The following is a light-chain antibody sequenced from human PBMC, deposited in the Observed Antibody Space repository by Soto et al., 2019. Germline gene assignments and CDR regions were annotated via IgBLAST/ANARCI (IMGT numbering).Light chain of an antibody. CDR2: DVS. J-gene: IGLJ2*01. CDR3: SSYTSSSTLEVV. Sequence: QSALTQPASVSGSPGQSITISCTGTSSDVGGYNYVSWYQQHPGKAPKLMIYDVSNRPSGVSNRFSGSKSDNTASLTISGLQAEDEADYYCSSYTSSSTLEVVFGGGTKLTVL. V-gene: IGLV2-14*01. CDR1: SSDVGGYNY.